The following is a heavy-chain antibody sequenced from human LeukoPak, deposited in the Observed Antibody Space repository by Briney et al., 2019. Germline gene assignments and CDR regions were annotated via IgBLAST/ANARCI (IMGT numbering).Heavy chain of an antibody. CDR3: ARPRYSSGALLY. V-gene: IGHV4-34*01. CDR1: GGSVMGYY. D-gene: IGHD6-19*01. Sequence: LGTPCLTCAVYGGSVMGYYWSWIRQTPGKGLWWIGEINHSGSTNYNPSLKSGVTISVDTSKNQFSLKLSSVTAADTAVYYCARPRYSSGALLYRGQGTLVTVSS. CDR2: INHSGST. J-gene: IGHJ4*02.